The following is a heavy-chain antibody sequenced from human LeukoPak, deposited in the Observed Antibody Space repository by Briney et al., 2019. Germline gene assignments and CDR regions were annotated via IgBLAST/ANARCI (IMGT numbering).Heavy chain of an antibody. J-gene: IGHJ6*03. CDR3: ARDSSGWSYYYYYYYMDV. CDR2: IYYSGST. V-gene: IGHV4-59*01. CDR1: GGSISSYY. D-gene: IGHD6-19*01. Sequence: SETLSLTCTVSGGSISSYYGSWIRQPPGKGLEWIGYIYYSGSTNYNPSLKSRVTISVDTSKNQFSLKLSSVTAADTAVYYCARDSSGWSYYYYYYYMDVWGKGTTVTVSS.